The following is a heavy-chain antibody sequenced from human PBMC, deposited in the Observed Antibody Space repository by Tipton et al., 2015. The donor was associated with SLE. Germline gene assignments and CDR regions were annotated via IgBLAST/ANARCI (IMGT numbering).Heavy chain of an antibody. CDR3: ARQSGGDRYVWGSPTDY. CDR2: IYPGDSNT. CDR1: GYSFTNYW. Sequence: QSGAEVKKPGESLKISCKGSGYSFTNYWIGWVRQMPGKGLEWMGIIYPGDSNTRYSPSFQGQVTISVDKSLNTAYLQWSSLKASDTAIYYCARQSGGDRYVWGSPTDYWGQGTLVTVSS. D-gene: IGHD3-16*01. V-gene: IGHV5-51*01. J-gene: IGHJ4*02.